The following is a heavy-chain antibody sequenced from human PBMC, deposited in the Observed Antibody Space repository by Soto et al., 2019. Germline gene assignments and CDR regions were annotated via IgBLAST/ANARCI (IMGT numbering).Heavy chain of an antibody. CDR2: IWNDGNGY. J-gene: IGHJ6*02. Sequence: QVQLVESGGGVVQPGRSLRLSCAASGFTFNNYGMHWVRQAPGKGLEWVAVIWNDGNGYYYANSVKGRFTISRDNSKNTLYLQMSSLTAEDTAVYYCARRQISPPTRGAASARGGIDVWGQGTTVTVSS. D-gene: IGHD6-13*01. V-gene: IGHV3-33*01. CDR3: ARRQISPPTRGAASARGGIDV. CDR1: GFTFNNYG.